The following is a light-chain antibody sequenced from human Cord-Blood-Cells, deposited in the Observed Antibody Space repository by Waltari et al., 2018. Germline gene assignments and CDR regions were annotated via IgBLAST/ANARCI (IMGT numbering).Light chain of an antibody. CDR1: QSVSSN. CDR3: QQYNNWPPVT. J-gene: IGKJ5*01. CDR2: GAS. V-gene: IGKV3-15*01. Sequence: PGERATLSCRASQSVSSNLAWYQQKPGQAPRLLIYGASTRATGIPARFSGSGSGTEFTLTISSLQSEDFAVYYCQQYNNWPPVTFGQGTRLEIK.